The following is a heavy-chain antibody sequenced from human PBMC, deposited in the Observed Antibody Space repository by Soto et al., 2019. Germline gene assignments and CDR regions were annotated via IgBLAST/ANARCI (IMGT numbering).Heavy chain of an antibody. Sequence: SETLSLTCTVSGGSIRNSNYYWGRLRQPPGKGLEWIGHIYYSGNTYYNPSLKSRVSISADTSKNQFSLKLISVTAADTAVYYCGRQGNYYHSGSWVDQWGQGTLVTVSS. CDR3: GRQGNYYHSGSWVDQ. J-gene: IGHJ4*02. V-gene: IGHV4-39*01. D-gene: IGHD3-10*01. CDR2: IYYSGNT. CDR1: GGSIRNSNYY.